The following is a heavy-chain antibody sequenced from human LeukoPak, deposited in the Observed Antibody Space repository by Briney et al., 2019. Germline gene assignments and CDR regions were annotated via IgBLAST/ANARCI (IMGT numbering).Heavy chain of an antibody. CDR1: GGSISSSSYY. Sequence: PSETLSLTCTVSGGSISSSSYYWGWIRQPPGKGLEWIGSIYYSGSTYYNPSLKSRATISVDTSKNQFSLKLSSVAPADTAVYYCARHAWGDYGAYYFDYWGQGTLVTVSS. CDR2: IYYSGST. V-gene: IGHV4-39*01. J-gene: IGHJ4*02. D-gene: IGHD4-17*01. CDR3: ARHAWGDYGAYYFDY.